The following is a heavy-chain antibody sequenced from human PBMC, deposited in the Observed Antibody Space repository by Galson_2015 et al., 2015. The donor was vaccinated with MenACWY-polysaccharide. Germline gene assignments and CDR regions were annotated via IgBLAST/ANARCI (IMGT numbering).Heavy chain of an antibody. CDR3: ARSCGSDCFYYYGMDV. CDR2: ISSGSSTI. CDR1: GFAFSSYS. J-gene: IGHJ6*02. V-gene: IGHV3-48*02. Sequence: SLRLSCAASGFAFSSYSMNWVRQAPGKGLEWVSYISSGSSTIYYADSVKGRFTISRDNAKNSLYLQMNSLRDEDTAIYYCARSCGSDCFYYYGMDVWGQGTTVTVSS. D-gene: IGHD2-21*02.